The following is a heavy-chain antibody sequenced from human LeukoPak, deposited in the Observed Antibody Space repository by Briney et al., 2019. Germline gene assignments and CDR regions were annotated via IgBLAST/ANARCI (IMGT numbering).Heavy chain of an antibody. CDR1: GLSFRGYY. Sequence: SETLSLTCAVSGLSFRGYYLSWIRQAPGKGLEWIWEINHSGSTNSYPSLKSRFTISVDTSKNQFSLKLNSMTAADTAVYYCARAWGLKRVVVMGAATHYFDSWGQGTIVTVSS. CDR2: INHSGST. V-gene: IGHV4-34*01. J-gene: IGHJ4*02. D-gene: IGHD2-15*01. CDR3: ARAWGLKRVVVMGAATHYFDS.